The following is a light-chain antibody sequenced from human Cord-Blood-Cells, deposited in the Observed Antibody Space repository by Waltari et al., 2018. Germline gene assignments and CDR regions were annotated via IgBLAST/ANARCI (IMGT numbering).Light chain of an antibody. CDR1: SSDVGSYNL. J-gene: IGLJ1*01. CDR3: CSYAGSSTYV. Sequence: QSALTQPASVSGSPGQSITISCTGTSSDVGSYNLVPWYQQHPGKAPKLMIDEGSKRPSGVSNRFSGSKSGNTASLTISGLQAEDEADYYCCSYAGSSTYVFGTGTKVTVL. V-gene: IGLV2-23*01. CDR2: EGS.